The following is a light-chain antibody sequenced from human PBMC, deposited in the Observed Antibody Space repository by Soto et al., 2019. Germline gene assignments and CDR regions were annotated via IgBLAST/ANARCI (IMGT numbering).Light chain of an antibody. J-gene: IGKJ4*01. Sequence: EIVLTQSPATLSLSPGERATLSFRAGQSVSSYLAWYQQKPGQAPRLPIYDASNRATGIPAWFSGSGSGTDFTLTISSLEPEDFAVYYCQQRSNWPPAQLTFGGGTKVEI. CDR1: QSVSSY. CDR3: QQRSNWPPAQLT. V-gene: IGKV3-11*01. CDR2: DAS.